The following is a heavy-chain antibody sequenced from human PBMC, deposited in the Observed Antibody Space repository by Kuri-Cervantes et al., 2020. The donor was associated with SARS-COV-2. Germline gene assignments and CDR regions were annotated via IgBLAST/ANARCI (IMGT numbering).Heavy chain of an antibody. CDR2: ISSSGSTM. Sequence: GGSLRLSCAASGFTFSDYYMNWVRQAPGKGLEWVSYISSSGSTMYYADSVKGRFTISRDNAKNSLYLQMNSLRAEDTAVYYCARAPPPASPRGGMDVWGQGTTVTVSS. D-gene: IGHD2-2*01. CDR1: GFTFSDYY. J-gene: IGHJ6*02. CDR3: ARAPPPASPRGGMDV. V-gene: IGHV3-11*01.